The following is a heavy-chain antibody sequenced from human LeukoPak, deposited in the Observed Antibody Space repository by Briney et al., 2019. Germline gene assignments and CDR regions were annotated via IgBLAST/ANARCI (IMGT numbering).Heavy chain of an antibody. V-gene: IGHV1-69*13. J-gene: IGHJ6*02. CDR1: GGTFSSYA. Sequence: ASVKVSCKASGGTFSSYAISWVRQAPGQGLEWMGGIIPIFGTANYAQKFQGRVTITADESTSTAYMELSSLRSEDTAVYYCARAKTGIPATLRYFDWLTTKGYYYGMDVWGQGTTVTVSS. CDR2: IIPIFGTA. D-gene: IGHD3-9*01. CDR3: ARAKTGIPATLRYFDWLTTKGYYYGMDV.